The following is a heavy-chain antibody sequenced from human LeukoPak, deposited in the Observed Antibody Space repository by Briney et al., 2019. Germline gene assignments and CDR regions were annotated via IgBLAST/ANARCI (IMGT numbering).Heavy chain of an antibody. CDR2: MNPYNGRT. CDR1: GYTFNEYE. Sequence: ASVKVSCKASGYTFNEYEINWVRQATGQGLEWMGWMNPYNGRTAYAQKFRGRVTMTRNTSIGTAYMELSSLRSEDTAVYYCARGGIMITFGGLIHRPLDYWGQGTLVTVSS. CDR3: ARGGIMITFGGLIHRPLDY. V-gene: IGHV1-8*01. D-gene: IGHD3-16*02. J-gene: IGHJ4*02.